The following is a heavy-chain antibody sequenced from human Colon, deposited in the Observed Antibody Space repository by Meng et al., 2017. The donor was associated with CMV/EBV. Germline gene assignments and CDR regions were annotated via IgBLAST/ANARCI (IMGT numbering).Heavy chain of an antibody. CDR2: INSNSGAT. CDR3: ARDPSGSRVPFDY. J-gene: IGHJ4*02. CDR1: GYTFSDYH. V-gene: IGHV1-2*02. D-gene: IGHD1-26*01. Sequence: SGAEAKRPGASVKGSCKTSGYTFSDYHIHWVRQAPGQGLEWMGWINSNSGATDYAQKFQGRFTMTRDTSITTVYMELSSLRSDDTAVYYCARDPSGSRVPFDYWGQGSLVTVSS.